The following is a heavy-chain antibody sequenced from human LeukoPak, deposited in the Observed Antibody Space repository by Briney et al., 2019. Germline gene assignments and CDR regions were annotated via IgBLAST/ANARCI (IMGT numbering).Heavy chain of an antibody. CDR3: ATGKRQLDY. D-gene: IGHD6-13*01. CDR1: GFTFSDYY. Sequence: GGSLRLSCAASGFTFSDYYMSWIRQAPGQGLEWVSYISSRASTTYYADSVKGRFTISRDNANNSMYLQMNSLRTEDTAVYYCATGKRQLDYWGQETLVTVSS. CDR2: ISSRASTT. J-gene: IGHJ4*02. V-gene: IGHV3-11*01.